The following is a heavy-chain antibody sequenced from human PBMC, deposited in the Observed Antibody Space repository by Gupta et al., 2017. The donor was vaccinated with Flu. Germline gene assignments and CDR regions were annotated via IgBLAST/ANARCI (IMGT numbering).Heavy chain of an antibody. Sequence: EVQLVESGGGLVQPGGSLRLSCAASGFTVSSNYMSWVRQAPGKGLEWVSVIYSGGSTYYADSVKGRFTISRHNSKNTLYLQMNSLRAEDTAVYYCARGPVVPAASFGFDPWGQGTLVTVSS. V-gene: IGHV3-53*04. J-gene: IGHJ5*02. CDR3: ARGPVVPAASFGFDP. CDR2: IYSGGST. D-gene: IGHD2-2*01. CDR1: GFTVSSNY.